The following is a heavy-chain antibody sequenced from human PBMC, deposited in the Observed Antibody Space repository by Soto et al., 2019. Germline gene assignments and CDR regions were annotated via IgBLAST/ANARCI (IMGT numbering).Heavy chain of an antibody. V-gene: IGHV3-7*05. J-gene: IGHJ5*02. Sequence: EVQLVESGGGLVQPGGSLRLSCAASGFTFSPYWMSWVRQAPGKGLEWVAIIKDDGGDEHYLEAVRGRFTISRDNAKKSLYLAMDSLRVEDTVVYYCAGGSGWISDTWGQGTLVTVSS. CDR1: GFTFSPYW. D-gene: IGHD6-19*01. CDR2: IKDDGGDE. CDR3: AGGSGWISDT.